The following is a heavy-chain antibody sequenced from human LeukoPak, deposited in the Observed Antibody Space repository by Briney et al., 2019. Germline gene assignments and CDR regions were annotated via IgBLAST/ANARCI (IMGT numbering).Heavy chain of an antibody. J-gene: IGHJ4*02. D-gene: IGHD3-22*01. CDR1: GFTFSNAW. CDR2: IKSKTDGGTS. Sequence: GGSLRLSCAASGFTFSNAWMIWVRQAPRKGLDWVGRIKSKTDGGTSDYAAPVKGRFTISRDDSKNTLYLQMNSLKTEDTAVYYCTTDPLSPYYYDSSGYRPLDYWGQGTLVTVSS. CDR3: TTDPLSPYYYDSSGYRPLDY. V-gene: IGHV3-15*01.